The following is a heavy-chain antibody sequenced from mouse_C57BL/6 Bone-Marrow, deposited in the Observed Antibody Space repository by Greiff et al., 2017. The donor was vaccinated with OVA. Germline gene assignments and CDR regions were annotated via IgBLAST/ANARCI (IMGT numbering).Heavy chain of an antibody. D-gene: IGHD1-1*01. J-gene: IGHJ2*01. CDR1: GYTFTSYW. V-gene: IGHV1-64*01. CDR2: IHPNSGST. Sequence: QVQLQQPGAELVKPGASVKLSCKASGYTFTSYWMHWVKQRPGQGLEWIGMIHPNSGSTNYNEKFKSKATLTVDKSSSTAYMQRSSLTSEDSAVYYCARSDCYYGSGYGGGSYWGQGTTLTVSS. CDR3: ARSDCYYGSGYGGGSY.